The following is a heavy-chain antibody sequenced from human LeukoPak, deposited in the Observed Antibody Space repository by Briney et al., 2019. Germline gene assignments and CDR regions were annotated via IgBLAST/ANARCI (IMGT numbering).Heavy chain of an antibody. J-gene: IGHJ4*02. CDR1: GYTFTGYY. V-gene: IGHV1-2*02. CDR3: ARDHGLVLRYFDALDY. D-gene: IGHD3-9*01. Sequence: RASVKVSCKASGYTFTGYYMHWVRQAPGQGLEWMGWINPNSGGTNYAQKFQGRATMTRDTSISTAYMELSRLRSDDTAVYYCARDHGLVLRYFDALDYWGQGTLVTVSS. CDR2: INPNSGGT.